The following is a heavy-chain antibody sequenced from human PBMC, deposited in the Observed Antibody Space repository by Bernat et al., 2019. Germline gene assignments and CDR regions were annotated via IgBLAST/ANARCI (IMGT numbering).Heavy chain of an antibody. Sequence: EVQLVESGGGLVQPGGSLRLSCAASGFTVSSNYMSWVRQAPGKGLEWVSVIYSGGSTYYADSVKGRFTISRDNSKNTLYLQMNSLRAEDTAVYYCARVNNGPGFWSGKGYTYYFDYWGQGTLVTVSS. CDR2: IYSGGST. D-gene: IGHD3-3*01. J-gene: IGHJ4*02. CDR3: ARVNNGPGFWSGKGYTYYFDY. CDR1: GFTVSSNY. V-gene: IGHV3-66*01.